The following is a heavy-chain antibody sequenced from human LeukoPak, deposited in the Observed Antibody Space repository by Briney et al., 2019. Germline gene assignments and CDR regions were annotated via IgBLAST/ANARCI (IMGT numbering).Heavy chain of an antibody. CDR1: GFTFSRYS. Sequence: GGSLRLSCAASGFTFSRYSINWVRQAPGKGLEWVSAISGSGGSTYYADSVKGRFTISRDNSKNTLYLQMNSLRAEDTAVYYCAKRGVVPAAKFLWFDPWGQGTLVTVSS. J-gene: IGHJ5*02. D-gene: IGHD2-2*01. CDR3: AKRGVVPAAKFLWFDP. CDR2: ISGSGGST. V-gene: IGHV3-23*01.